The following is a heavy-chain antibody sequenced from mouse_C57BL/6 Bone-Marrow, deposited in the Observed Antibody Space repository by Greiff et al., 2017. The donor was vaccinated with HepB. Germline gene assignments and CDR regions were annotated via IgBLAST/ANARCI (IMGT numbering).Heavy chain of an antibody. CDR1: GYTFTSYT. CDR2: INPSSGYT. J-gene: IGHJ1*03. CDR3: ARYYYGSSYVYFDV. Sequence: QVQLQQSGAELARPGASVKMSCKASGYTFTSYTMHWVKQRPGQGLEWIGYINPSSGYTKYNQKFKDKATLTADKSSSTAYMQLSSLTSEDSAVYYCARYYYGSSYVYFDVWGTGTTVTVSS. D-gene: IGHD1-1*01. V-gene: IGHV1-4*01.